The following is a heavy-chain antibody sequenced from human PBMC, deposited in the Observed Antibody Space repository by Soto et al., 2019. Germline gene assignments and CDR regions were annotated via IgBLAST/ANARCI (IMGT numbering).Heavy chain of an antibody. CDR2: ISGSGGST. V-gene: IGHV3-23*01. CDR3: ARRGSGSYYDY. D-gene: IGHD1-26*01. Sequence: EVQLLESGGGLVQPGGSLRLSCAASGFTFSSYAMRWVRQAPVKGLEWVSAISGSGGSTYYAASVKGRSTISRDNSKTTLYLQMNSLIAEDTAVYYCARRGSGSYYDYWGQGTLVTVSS. J-gene: IGHJ4*02. CDR1: GFTFSSYA.